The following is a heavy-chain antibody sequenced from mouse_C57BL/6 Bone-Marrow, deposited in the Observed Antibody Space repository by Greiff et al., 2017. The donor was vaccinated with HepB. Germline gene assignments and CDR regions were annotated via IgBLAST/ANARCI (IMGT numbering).Heavy chain of an antibody. CDR1: GFNIKNTY. CDR3: ARCHYSRGDFDY. V-gene: IGHV14-2*01. Sequence: VQLQQSVAELVRPGASVKLSCTASGFNIKNTYMHWVKQRPEQGLEWIGRIDPEDGETKYAPKFQGKATITADTSSNTAYLQLSSLTSEDTAVYYCARCHYSRGDFDYWGQGTTLTVSS. J-gene: IGHJ2*01. D-gene: IGHD1-2*01. CDR2: IDPEDGET.